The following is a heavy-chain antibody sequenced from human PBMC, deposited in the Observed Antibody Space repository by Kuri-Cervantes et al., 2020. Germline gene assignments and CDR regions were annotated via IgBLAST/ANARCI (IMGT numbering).Heavy chain of an antibody. Sequence: SLKISCAASGSTFDDYAMHWVRQAPGKGLEWVSGISWNSGSIGYADSVKGRFTISRDNAKNSLYLQMNSLRAEDTALYYCAKDLYGSGSDWGQGTLVTVSS. D-gene: IGHD3-10*01. CDR2: ISWNSGSI. V-gene: IGHV3-9*01. J-gene: IGHJ4*02. CDR1: GSTFDDYA. CDR3: AKDLYGSGSD.